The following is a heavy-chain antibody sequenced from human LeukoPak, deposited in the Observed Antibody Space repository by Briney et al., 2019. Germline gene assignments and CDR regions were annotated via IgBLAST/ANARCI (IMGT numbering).Heavy chain of an antibody. CDR2: INPSDGST. Sequence: ASVKVSCKASGYTFTSYYIHLVRQAPGQGFEWMAIINPSDGSTTNSQKFQGRVTMTRDTSTSTVYMELSGLRSDDTALYYCARIRDGYNDAYDIWGQGTMVTVSS. CDR3: ARIRDGYNDAYDI. J-gene: IGHJ3*02. V-gene: IGHV1-46*01. CDR1: GYTFTSYY. D-gene: IGHD5-24*01.